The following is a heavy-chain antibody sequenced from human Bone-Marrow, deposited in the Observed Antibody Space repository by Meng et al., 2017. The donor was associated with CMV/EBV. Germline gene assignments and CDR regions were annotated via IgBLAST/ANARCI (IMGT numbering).Heavy chain of an antibody. D-gene: IGHD4-11*01. CDR1: GGTFSSYA. Sequence: SVKVSCKASGGTFSSYAISWVRQAPGQGLGWMGGIIPILGIANYAQKFQGRVTMTRNTSISTAYMELSSLRSEDTAVYYCAADYSNPLGVWGQGTTVTVSS. J-gene: IGHJ6*02. V-gene: IGHV1-69*10. CDR3: AADYSNPLGV. CDR2: IIPILGIA.